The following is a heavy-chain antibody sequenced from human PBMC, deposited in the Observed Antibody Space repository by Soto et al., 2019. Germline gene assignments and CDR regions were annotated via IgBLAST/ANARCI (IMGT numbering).Heavy chain of an antibody. CDR1: GFTFSSYS. CDR3: AREIYDFWSGYYGGWFDP. J-gene: IGHJ5*02. D-gene: IGHD3-3*01. CDR2: ISSSSSTI. Sequence: PGGSLRLSCAASGFTFSSYSMNWVRQAPGKGLEWVSYISSSSSTIYYADSVEGRFTISRDNAKNSLYLQMNSLRDEDTAVYYCAREIYDFWSGYYGGWFDPWGQGTLVTVSS. V-gene: IGHV3-48*02.